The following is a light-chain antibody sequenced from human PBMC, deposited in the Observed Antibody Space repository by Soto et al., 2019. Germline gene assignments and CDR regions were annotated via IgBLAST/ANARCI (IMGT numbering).Light chain of an antibody. Sequence: EIVLTPSPATLSLSPGERATLSCRASQSVSSYLAWYQQKPGQAPRLLIYDASNRATGIPARFSGSGSGTDFTLTISSLEPEDFAVYYCQQSSNWPPITFGQGTRREIK. CDR3: QQSSNWPPIT. CDR2: DAS. V-gene: IGKV3-11*01. CDR1: QSVSSY. J-gene: IGKJ5*01.